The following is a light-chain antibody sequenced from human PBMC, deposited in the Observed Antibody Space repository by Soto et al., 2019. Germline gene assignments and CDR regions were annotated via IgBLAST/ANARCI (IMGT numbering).Light chain of an antibody. CDR1: SSNIGSNY. Sequence: QSVLTQPPSASGTPGQRGTISCSGSSSNIGSNYVYWYQQLPGTAPKLLIYRNNQRPSGVPDRFSGSKSGTSASLAISGLRSEDEADYYCAAWDDSLSGLYVFGTGTKVTVL. CDR3: AAWDDSLSGLYV. J-gene: IGLJ1*01. CDR2: RNN. V-gene: IGLV1-47*01.